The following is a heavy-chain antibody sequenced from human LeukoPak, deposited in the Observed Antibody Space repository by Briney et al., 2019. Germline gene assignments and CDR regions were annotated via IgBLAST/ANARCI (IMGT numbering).Heavy chain of an antibody. CDR3: ASRARGYDFWSGYRSFDY. D-gene: IGHD3-3*01. Sequence: PSETLSLTCAVYGGSFSGYYWSWIRQPPGKGLEWIGEINHSGSTNYNPSLKSRVTISVDTSKSQFSLKLGSVTAADTAVYYCASRARGYDFWSGYRSFDYWGQGTLVTVSS. J-gene: IGHJ4*02. CDR1: GGSFSGYY. CDR2: INHSGST. V-gene: IGHV4-34*01.